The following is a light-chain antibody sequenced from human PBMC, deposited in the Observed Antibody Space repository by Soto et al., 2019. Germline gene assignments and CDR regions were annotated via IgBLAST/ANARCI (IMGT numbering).Light chain of an antibody. CDR1: QSISSW. V-gene: IGKV1-39*01. CDR2: AAS. J-gene: IGKJ1*01. CDR3: QQSYSTPRT. Sequence: DIQMTQSPSTLSASVGDRVTITCRASQSISSWLAWYQQKPGKVPKLLIYAASSLQSGVPSRFSGSGSGTDFTLTISSLRPEDFATYYCQQSYSTPRTFGQGTKVDI.